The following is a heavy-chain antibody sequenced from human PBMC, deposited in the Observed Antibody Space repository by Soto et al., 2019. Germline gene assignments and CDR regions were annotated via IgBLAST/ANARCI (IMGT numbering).Heavy chain of an antibody. Sequence: QLQLQESGSGLVKPSQTLSLTCAVSGGSISSGGYSWSWIRQPPGKGLEWIGYIYHSGSTYYNPSLKSRVTISVDRSKNQFSLKLSSVTAADTAVYYCARATFGGVIDAYYFDYWGQGTLVTVSS. CDR2: IYHSGST. J-gene: IGHJ4*02. D-gene: IGHD3-16*02. V-gene: IGHV4-30-2*01. CDR1: GGSISSGGYS. CDR3: ARATFGGVIDAYYFDY.